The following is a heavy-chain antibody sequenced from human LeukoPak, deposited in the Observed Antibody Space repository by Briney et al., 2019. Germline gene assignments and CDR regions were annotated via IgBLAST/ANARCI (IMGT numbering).Heavy chain of an antibody. Sequence: PGESLRLSCAASGFRFGSDWMTWVRQAPGKGLEWVANINPDGSEKYYVDSVKGRFTISRDNGKNSLYLQLNSLRDEDTAVYYCARYYGPTVGDAFDIWGQGTMVTVSS. CDR2: INPDGSEK. CDR3: ARYYGPTVGDAFDI. J-gene: IGHJ3*02. V-gene: IGHV3-7*01. D-gene: IGHD4/OR15-4a*01. CDR1: GFRFGSDW.